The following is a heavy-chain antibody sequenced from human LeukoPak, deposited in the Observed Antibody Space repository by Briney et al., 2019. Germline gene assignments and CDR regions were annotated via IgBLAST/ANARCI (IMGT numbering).Heavy chain of an antibody. Sequence: QTGGSLRLSGAASGFTFSSYSMNWVRQAPGKGLEWVSYISSSSSTIYYADSVKGRFTISRDNAKNSLYLQMNSLRAEDTAVYYCALHDYGDYLEDYWGRGTLVTVSS. J-gene: IGHJ4*02. CDR3: ALHDYGDYLEDY. CDR1: GFTFSSYS. V-gene: IGHV3-48*01. CDR2: ISSSSSTI. D-gene: IGHD4-17*01.